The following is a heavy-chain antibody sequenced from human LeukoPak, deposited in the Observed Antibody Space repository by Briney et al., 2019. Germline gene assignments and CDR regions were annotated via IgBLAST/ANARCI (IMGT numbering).Heavy chain of an antibody. CDR2: ISSSSSTI. CDR1: GFTFSIYS. Sequence: GGSLRLSCAASGFTFSIYSMNWVRQAPGKGLEWVSYISSSSSTIYYADSVKGRFTISRDNAKNSLYLQMNSLRAEDRAVYYCAREYHYYYYMDVWGKGTTVTVSS. CDR3: AREYHYYYYMDV. J-gene: IGHJ6*03. V-gene: IGHV3-48*01.